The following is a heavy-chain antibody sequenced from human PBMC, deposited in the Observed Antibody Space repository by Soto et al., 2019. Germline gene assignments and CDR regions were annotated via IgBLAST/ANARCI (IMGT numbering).Heavy chain of an antibody. V-gene: IGHV1-2*02. Sequence: ASVKVSCKASGSTFTGYYMHWVRQAPGQGLEWMGWINPNSGGTNYAQKFQGRVTMTRDTSISTAYMELSRLRSDDTAVYYCARDALNSYYYDSSGYYLDYWGQGTLVTVSS. D-gene: IGHD3-22*01. CDR1: GSTFTGYY. CDR2: INPNSGGT. CDR3: ARDALNSYYYDSSGYYLDY. J-gene: IGHJ4*02.